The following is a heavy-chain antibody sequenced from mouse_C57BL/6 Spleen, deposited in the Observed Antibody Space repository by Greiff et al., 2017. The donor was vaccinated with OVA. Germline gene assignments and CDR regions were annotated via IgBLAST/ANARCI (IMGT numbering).Heavy chain of an antibody. V-gene: IGHV1-22*01. J-gene: IGHJ4*01. Sequence: VHVKQSGPELVKPGASVKMSCKASGYTFTDYNMHWVKQSHGKSLEWIGYINPNNGGTSYNQKFKGKATLTVNKSSSTAYMELRSLTSEDSAVYYCARHYYGSSYDAMDYWGQGTSVTVSS. CDR3: ARHYYGSSYDAMDY. D-gene: IGHD1-1*01. CDR2: INPNNGGT. CDR1: GYTFTDYN.